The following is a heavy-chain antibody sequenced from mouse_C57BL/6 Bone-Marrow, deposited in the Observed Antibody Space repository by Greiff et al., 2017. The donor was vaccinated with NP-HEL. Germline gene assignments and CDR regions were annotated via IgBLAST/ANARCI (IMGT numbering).Heavy chain of an antibody. CDR2: IDPSDSYT. V-gene: IGHV1-50*01. Sequence: LQQPGASVKLSCKASGYTFTSYWMQWVKQRPGQGLEWIGEIDPSDSYTNYNQKFKGKATLTVDTSSSTAYMQLSSLTSEDSAVYYCARSYGSRYYYAMDYWGQGTSVTVSS. CDR1: GYTFTSYW. CDR3: ARSYGSRYYYAMDY. J-gene: IGHJ4*01. D-gene: IGHD1-1*01.